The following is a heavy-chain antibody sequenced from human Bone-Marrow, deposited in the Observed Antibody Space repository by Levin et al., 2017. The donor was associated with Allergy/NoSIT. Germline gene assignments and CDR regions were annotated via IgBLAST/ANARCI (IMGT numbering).Heavy chain of an antibody. D-gene: IGHD3-10*01. CDR1: GFTFSSYW. CDR2: INSDGSST. V-gene: IGHV3-74*01. Sequence: GESLKISCAASGFTFSSYWMHWVRQAPGKGLVWVSRINSDGSSTSYADSVKGRFTISRDNAKNTLYLQMNSLRAEDTAVYYCARASPYYYGSGSYFYYFDYWGQGTLVTVSS. J-gene: IGHJ4*02. CDR3: ARASPYYYGSGSYFYYFDY.